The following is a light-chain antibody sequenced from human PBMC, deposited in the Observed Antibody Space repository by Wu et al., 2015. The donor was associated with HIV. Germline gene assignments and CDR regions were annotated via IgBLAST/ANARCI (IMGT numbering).Light chain of an antibody. CDR2: GAS. CDR1: HFIRDNF. J-gene: IGKJ1*01. CDR3: QQYSGPAT. V-gene: IGKV3-20*01. Sequence: EIVLTQSPGTLSLSPGERATLSCESSHFIRDNFLAWYQQKPGQAPRPLIYGASRRATGIPDRFSGSGSGTDFTLSISRLEPEDFAVYYCQQYSGPATFGQGTKVEV.